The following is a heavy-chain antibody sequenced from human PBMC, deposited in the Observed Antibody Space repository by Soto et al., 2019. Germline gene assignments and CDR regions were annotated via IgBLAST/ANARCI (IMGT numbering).Heavy chain of an antibody. D-gene: IGHD6-19*01. V-gene: IGHV1-2*02. J-gene: IGHJ6*02. Sequence: ASVKVSCKASGYTFTGYYMHWVRQAPGQGLEWMGWINPNSGGTNYAQKFQGRVTMTRDTSISTAYMELSRLRSDDTAVYYCASGGIGQCLVTHYGMDVWGQGTTVTVSS. CDR2: INPNSGGT. CDR1: GYTFTGYY. CDR3: ASGGIGQCLVTHYGMDV.